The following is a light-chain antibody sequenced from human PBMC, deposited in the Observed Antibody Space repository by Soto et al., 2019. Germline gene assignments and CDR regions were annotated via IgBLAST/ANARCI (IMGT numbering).Light chain of an antibody. CDR1: QSISTW. CDR2: KAS. V-gene: IGKV1-5*03. Sequence: DIQMTQSPSTLSASVGDRVTITCRASQSISTWLAWYQQKPGTAPELLIYKASSLQSGVPSRFSGSGSGTEFTLTISSLQPDDFATYYCQQYVRAFRSFGQGTKVDIK. CDR3: QQYVRAFRS. J-gene: IGKJ1*01.